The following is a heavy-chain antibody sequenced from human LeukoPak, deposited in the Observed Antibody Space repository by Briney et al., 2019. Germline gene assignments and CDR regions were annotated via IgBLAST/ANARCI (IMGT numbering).Heavy chain of an antibody. CDR3: ARAYYDSSGYSDAFDI. D-gene: IGHD3-22*01. CDR2: ISSSSSYM. J-gene: IGHJ3*02. Sequence: GGSLRLSCAASGFTFSSYSMNWVRQAPGKGLEWVSSISSSSSYMSHADAVKGRFTISRDNAKNSLYLQMNSLRAEDTAVYYCARAYYDSSGYSDAFDIWGQGTMVTVSS. V-gene: IGHV3-21*01. CDR1: GFTFSSYS.